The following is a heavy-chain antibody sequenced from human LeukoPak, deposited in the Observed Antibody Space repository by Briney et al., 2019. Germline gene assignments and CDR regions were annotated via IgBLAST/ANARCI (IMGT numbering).Heavy chain of an antibody. CDR3: ARSASGYDA. J-gene: IGHJ5*02. Sequence: GGSLRLSCAASGFPFSGYWMHWVRQAPGKGLVWVSSIDDDGAGTTYADSVKGRFTISRDNAKNTLYLQMNSLRVEDTAVYYCARSASGYDAWGQGTLVTVSS. CDR2: IDDDGAGT. V-gene: IGHV3-74*01. CDR1: GFPFSGYW. D-gene: IGHD5-12*01.